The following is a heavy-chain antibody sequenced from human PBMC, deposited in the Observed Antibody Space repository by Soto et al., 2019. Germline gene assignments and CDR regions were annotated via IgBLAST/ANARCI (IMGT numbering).Heavy chain of an antibody. CDR2: IYYSGST. Sequence: SETLSLTCTVSGGSVSSDNYYWSWIRQPPGKGLEWIGYIYYSGSTNYNPSLKSRVTISVDTSKNQFSLKLSSVTAADTAVYYCARESYDSSGYYSRWFDPWGQGTLVTVSS. CDR3: ARESYDSSGYYSRWFDP. V-gene: IGHV4-61*01. J-gene: IGHJ5*02. D-gene: IGHD3-22*01. CDR1: GGSVSSDNYY.